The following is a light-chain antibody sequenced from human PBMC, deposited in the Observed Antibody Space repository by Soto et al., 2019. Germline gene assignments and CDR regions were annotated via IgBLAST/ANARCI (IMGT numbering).Light chain of an antibody. CDR1: QSLLYNSNNKNY. CDR2: AAS. Sequence: DIVMTQSPDSLAVSLGERATINCKSSQSLLYNSNNKNYLAWYQQKPGKDPKLLIYAASSLQSGVPSRFSGSGSGTDFNLTISSLQSEDFAVYYCQQYGDWTLTFGPGTKVDIK. J-gene: IGKJ3*01. CDR3: QQYGDWTLT. V-gene: IGKV4-1*01.